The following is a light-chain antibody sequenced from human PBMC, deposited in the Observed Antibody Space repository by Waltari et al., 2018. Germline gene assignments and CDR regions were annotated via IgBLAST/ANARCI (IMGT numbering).Light chain of an antibody. CDR1: SSDVGVYTD. Sequence: QAALTQPPSVSKSLGQSVTISCTGTSSDVGVYTDVSWYQQHPGTAPRLLIYDVTKRPSGVSDRFSGSKSGNTASLTISGLQAEDEGDYYCCSYRTGSTLLFGGGTRLTVL. J-gene: IGLJ2*01. V-gene: IGLV2-18*02. CDR3: CSYRTGSTLL. CDR2: DVT.